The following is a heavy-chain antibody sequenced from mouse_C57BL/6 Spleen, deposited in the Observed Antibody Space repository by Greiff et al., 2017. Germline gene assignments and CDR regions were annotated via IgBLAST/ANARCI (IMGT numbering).Heavy chain of an antibody. D-gene: IGHD1-1*01. CDR3: ARRDYGSSSWFAY. V-gene: IGHV1-61*01. CDR1: GYTFTSYW. J-gene: IGHJ3*01. Sequence: QVQLQQSGAELVRPGSSVKLSCKASGYTFTSYWMDWVKQRPGQGLEWIGNIYPSDSETHYNQKFKDKATLTVDKSSSTAYMQLSSLTSEDSAVYYCARRDYGSSSWFAYWGQGTLVTVSA. CDR2: IYPSDSET.